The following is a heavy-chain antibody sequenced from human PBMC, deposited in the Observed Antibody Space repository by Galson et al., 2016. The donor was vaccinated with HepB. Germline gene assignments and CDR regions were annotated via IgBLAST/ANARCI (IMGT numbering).Heavy chain of an antibody. CDR1: GGSINSSSYY. Sequence: ETLSLTCTVSGGSINSSSYYWGWIRQPPGKGLEWIVSIYYIGDTYYNPSLKSRVTISADTSKNHFSLRLSSVTAADTAVYYCARQEFGWFDPWGQGTLVTVSS. CDR3: ARQEFGWFDP. V-gene: IGHV4-39*01. D-gene: IGHD3-16*01. CDR2: IYYIGDT. J-gene: IGHJ5*02.